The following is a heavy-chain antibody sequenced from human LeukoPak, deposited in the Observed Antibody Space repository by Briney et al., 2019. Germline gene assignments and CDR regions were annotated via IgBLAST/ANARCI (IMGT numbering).Heavy chain of an antibody. Sequence: GGSLRLSCAGSGFTFSRYAMSWIRQVPGKGLEWVSAISGSGGDIFYTDSVKGRFTISRDNSKNTLYLQMNGLRAGDTAVYYCAKDRFGSGSSNWFGPWGQGTLVSVSS. CDR2: ISGSGGDI. CDR1: GFTFSRYA. CDR3: AKDRFGSGSSNWFGP. D-gene: IGHD3-10*01. J-gene: IGHJ5*02. V-gene: IGHV3-23*01.